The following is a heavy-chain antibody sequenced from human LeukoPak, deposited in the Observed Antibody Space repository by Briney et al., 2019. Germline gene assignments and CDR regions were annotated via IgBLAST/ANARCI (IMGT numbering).Heavy chain of an antibody. CDR2: IRSKNYGGTT. CDR1: GFTFCDYA. J-gene: IGHJ4*02. CDR3: TRVIVATKDY. V-gene: IGHV3-49*04. Sequence: SGGSLRLSCTGSGFTFCDYAMNWVRQAPGKGLEWVGFIRSKNYGGTTEYAASVKGRFTISRDDSKSIAYLQMNSLKTEDTAVYYCTRVIVATKDYWGQGTLVTVSS. D-gene: IGHD5-12*01.